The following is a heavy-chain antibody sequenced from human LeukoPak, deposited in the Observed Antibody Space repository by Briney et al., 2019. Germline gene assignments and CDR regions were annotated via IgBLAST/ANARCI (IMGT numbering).Heavy chain of an antibody. Sequence: PSGTLSLTCAVSGASITSNNWWWSWVRQPPGKGLEWIGEIYHSGSTNYNPSLKSRVTMSVDKSKNQFSLKLSSVTAADTAVYYCARAPATTVVMGDYFDYWGQGTLVTVSS. J-gene: IGHJ4*02. D-gene: IGHD4-23*01. CDR2: IYHSGST. V-gene: IGHV4-4*02. CDR3: ARAPATTVVMGDYFDY. CDR1: GASITSNNW.